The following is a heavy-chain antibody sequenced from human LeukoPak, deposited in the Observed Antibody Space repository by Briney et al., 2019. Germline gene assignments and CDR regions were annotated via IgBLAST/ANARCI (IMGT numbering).Heavy chain of an antibody. CDR1: GFTFSSYW. CDR2: IKQDGSEK. D-gene: IGHD6-13*01. V-gene: IGHV3-7*01. J-gene: IGHJ4*02. Sequence: GGSLRLSCAASGFTFSSYWMSWVRQAPGKGLEWVANIKQDGSEKYYVDSVKGRFTISRGNAKNSLYLQMNSLRAEDTAVYYCARDRRVQMRFASSSWCDGFGYWGQGTLVTVSS. CDR3: ARDRRVQMRFASSSWCDGFGY.